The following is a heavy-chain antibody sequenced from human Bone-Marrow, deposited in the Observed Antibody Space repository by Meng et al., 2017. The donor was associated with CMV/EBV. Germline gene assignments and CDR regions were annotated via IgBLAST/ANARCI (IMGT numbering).Heavy chain of an antibody. CDR3: ARNNWGYAFAI. V-gene: IGHV4-34*01. J-gene: IGHJ3*02. D-gene: IGHD7-27*01. CDR2: INHSGST. CDR1: GGSFSGYY. Sequence: SETLSLTCAVYGGSFSGYYWSWIRQPPGKGLEWIGEINHSGSTNYNPSLKSRVTISVDTSKNQFSLKLSSVTAADTAVYYCARNNWGYAFAIWGQGKRV.